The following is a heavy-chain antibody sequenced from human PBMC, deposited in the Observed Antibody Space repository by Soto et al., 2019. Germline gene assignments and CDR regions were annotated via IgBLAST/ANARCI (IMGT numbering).Heavy chain of an antibody. CDR3: AKLVPPGDQVDY. CDR2: ISYDGSNK. CDR1: GFTFSSYG. Sequence: PGGSLRLSCAASGFTFSSYGMHWVRQAPGKGLEWVAVISYDGSNKYYADSVMGRFTISRDNSKNTLYLQMNSLRAEDTAVYYCAKLVPPGDQVDYWGQGTLVTVSS. J-gene: IGHJ4*02. V-gene: IGHV3-30*18. D-gene: IGHD2-2*01.